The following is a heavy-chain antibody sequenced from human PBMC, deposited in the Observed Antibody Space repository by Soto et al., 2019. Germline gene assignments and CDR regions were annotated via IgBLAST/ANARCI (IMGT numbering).Heavy chain of an antibody. V-gene: IGHV4-59*08. CDR1: GGSLTGQH. Sequence: ETLSLTCTVSGGSLTGQHWSLIRQPPGKGLDWIGQIVNSGSTRYNPSLQSRVAISIDTSKNQFSLRLSSVTASDTAVYYCARRYSSAFDIWGQGTMVS. CDR3: ARRYSSAFDI. D-gene: IGHD6-13*01. CDR2: IVNSGST. J-gene: IGHJ3*02.